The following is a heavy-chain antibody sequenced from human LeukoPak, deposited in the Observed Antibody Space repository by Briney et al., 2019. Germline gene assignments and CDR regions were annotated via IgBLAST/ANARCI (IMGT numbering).Heavy chain of an antibody. Sequence: ASVKVSCKASGYTFTGYYMHWVRQAPGQGLEWMGWINPNSGGTNYAQKFQGRVTMTRDTSISTAYMELSRLRSDDTAVYYCARDGLELHNWFDPWGQGTLVTVSS. CDR1: GYTFTGYY. D-gene: IGHD1-7*01. V-gene: IGHV1-2*02. CDR3: ARDGLELHNWFDP. J-gene: IGHJ5*02. CDR2: INPNSGGT.